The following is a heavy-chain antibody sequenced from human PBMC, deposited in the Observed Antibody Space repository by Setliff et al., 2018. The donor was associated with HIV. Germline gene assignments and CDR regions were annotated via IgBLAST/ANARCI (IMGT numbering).Heavy chain of an antibody. Sequence: SVKVSCKASGGTFSSYAISWVRQAPGQGLEWMGGIIPILGIANYAQKFQGRVTITADESTSTAYMELSSLRPEDTAVYYCARVGATPIDAFDIWGQGTMVTVSS. V-gene: IGHV1-69*10. J-gene: IGHJ3*02. D-gene: IGHD1-26*01. CDR1: GGTFSSYA. CDR3: ARVGATPIDAFDI. CDR2: IIPILGIA.